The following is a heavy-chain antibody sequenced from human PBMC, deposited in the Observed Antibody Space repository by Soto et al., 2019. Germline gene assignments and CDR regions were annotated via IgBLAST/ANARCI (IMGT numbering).Heavy chain of an antibody. CDR2: IHHSGRT. Sequence: SETLSLTCTVSGGSISSGDYYWSWIRQPPGKGLEWIGEIHHSGRTNYNPSLKSRVTILVEKSKNQVSLELSSMTAADTAVYYCARGGDWQFDYWGQGTLVTVSS. J-gene: IGHJ4*02. V-gene: IGHV4-39*07. CDR3: ARGGDWQFDY. D-gene: IGHD2-21*02. CDR1: GGSISSGDYY.